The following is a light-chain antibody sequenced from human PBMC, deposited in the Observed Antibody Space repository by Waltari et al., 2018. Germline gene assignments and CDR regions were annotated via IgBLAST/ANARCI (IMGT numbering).Light chain of an antibody. CDR3: QQANTFPYT. V-gene: IGKV1-12*01. CDR2: ATS. CDR1: LDVSNW. J-gene: IGKJ2*01. Sequence: DIQMTQSPSSVSASVGDSVTITCRASLDVSNWLAWYQQKPGKAPKLLISATSRLQSGVPSRFSGTGSGTHFSITITSLQPEDFATYFCQQANTFPYTFGQGTKLEIK.